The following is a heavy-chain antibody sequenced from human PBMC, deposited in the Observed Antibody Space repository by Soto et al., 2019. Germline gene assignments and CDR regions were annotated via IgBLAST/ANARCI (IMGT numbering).Heavy chain of an antibody. V-gene: IGHV3-23*01. Sequence: TGGSLRLSCAASGFTFSSYAMSWVRQAPGKGLEWVSAISGSGGSTYYADSVKGRFTISRDNSKNTLYLQMNSLRAEDTAVYYCAKVREITSTNDYWGQGTLVTVSS. J-gene: IGHJ4*02. CDR1: GFTFSSYA. CDR3: AKVREITSTNDY. CDR2: ISGSGGST.